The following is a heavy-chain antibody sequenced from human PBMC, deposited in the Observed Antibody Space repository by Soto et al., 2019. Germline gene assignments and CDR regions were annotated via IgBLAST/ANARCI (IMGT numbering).Heavy chain of an antibody. V-gene: IGHV1-18*01. J-gene: IGHJ3*02. D-gene: IGHD2-21*02. CDR2: IRVKNGNT. Sequence: QVQLVQSGGEVKKPGASVKVSCKASGYTFNSYGISWVRQAPGQGLEWMGWIRVKNGNTNYAQNFQGRFTMTTDTSTSTAYMELRSLRSDDTAVYYYARGPTVGDIWGQGTMVTVSS. CDR3: ARGPTVGDI. CDR1: GYTFNSYG.